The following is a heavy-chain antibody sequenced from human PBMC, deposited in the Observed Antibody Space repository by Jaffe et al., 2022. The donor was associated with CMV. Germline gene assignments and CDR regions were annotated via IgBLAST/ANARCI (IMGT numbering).Heavy chain of an antibody. D-gene: IGHD3-16*01. J-gene: IGHJ5*02. V-gene: IGHV3-23*01. CDR3: ARIGVPSGYPSAYFGSGWWLDP. CDR1: GFTFTKSG. Sequence: QLLESGGGLVQPGGSLRLSCVASGFTFTKSGMTWVRQAPGKGLEWVSTITTSGYTHYADSVKGRFTISRDNSKNTVYVQMNSLRAEDTAAYYCARIGVPSGYPSAYFGSGWWLDPWGQGTLVTVFS. CDR2: ITTSGYT.